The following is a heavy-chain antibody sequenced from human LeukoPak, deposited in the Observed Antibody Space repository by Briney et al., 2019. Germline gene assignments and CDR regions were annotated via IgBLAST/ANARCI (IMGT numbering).Heavy chain of an antibody. V-gene: IGHV3-33*08. CDR1: GFTFSGSA. Sequence: PGGSLKLSCAASGFTFSGSAMHWVRQAPGKGLEWVAVIWYDGSNKYYADSVKGRFTISRDNSKNTLYLQMNSLRAEDTAVYYCARDSWSLDYWGQGTLVTVSS. CDR2: IWYDGSNK. D-gene: IGHD6-13*01. CDR3: ARDSWSLDY. J-gene: IGHJ4*02.